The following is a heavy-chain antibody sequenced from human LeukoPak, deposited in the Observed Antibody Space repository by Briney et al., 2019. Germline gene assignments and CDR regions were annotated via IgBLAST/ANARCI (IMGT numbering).Heavy chain of an antibody. J-gene: IGHJ5*02. V-gene: IGHV1-46*01. CDR2: INPSGGSI. CDR3: ARDELGYCSSTSCYRENWFDP. CDR1: GYIFTSYY. Sequence: GASVKVSCKASGYIFTSYYMYWVRQAPGQGLEWMGIINPSGGSIRYAQKFQGRVTMTRDTSTSTVYMELRSLRSDDTAVYYCARDELGYCSSTSCYRENWFDPWGQGTLVTVSS. D-gene: IGHD2-2*01.